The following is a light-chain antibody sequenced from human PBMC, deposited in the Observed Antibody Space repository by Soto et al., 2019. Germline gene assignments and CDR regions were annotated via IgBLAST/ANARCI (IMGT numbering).Light chain of an antibody. CDR2: DVS. V-gene: IGLV2-14*03. CDR1: SSDIGYYNY. CDR3: SAYTTSSTVV. J-gene: IGLJ1*01. Sequence: QSVLTQPASVSGYPGQSITISCTGTSSDIGYYNYVSWYQQHPGKAPKVMIYDVSNRPSGVSNRFSGSKSANTASLTISGLQAEDEADYHCSAYTTSSTVVFGSWTK.